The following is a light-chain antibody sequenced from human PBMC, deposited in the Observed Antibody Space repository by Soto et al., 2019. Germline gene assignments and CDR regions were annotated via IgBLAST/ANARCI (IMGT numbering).Light chain of an antibody. CDR3: QQYGGSPLFT. CDR2: GAS. V-gene: IGKV3-20*01. J-gene: IGKJ3*01. Sequence: EIVLTQSPGTLSLSPGERATLSCRASRSISSSYLAWHQKKPGQAPRLLIYGASKRATGIPDRFSGSGSGTDFTLSISSLEPEDFAVYYCQQYGGSPLFTFGPGTKVEIK. CDR1: RSISSSY.